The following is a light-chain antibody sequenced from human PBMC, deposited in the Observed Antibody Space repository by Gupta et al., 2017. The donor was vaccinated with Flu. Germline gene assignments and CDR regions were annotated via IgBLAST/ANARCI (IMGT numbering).Light chain of an antibody. CDR3: QQYKAYSVT. Sequence: DIQMTQSPSTLSASVGDRVTITCRASQSILSWLAWYQQKPGKAPKLLIYKASILKDGVSSRFSGSGSGTEFTLTINGLQPDDFATYYCQQYKAYSVTFGGGTRVEIK. J-gene: IGKJ4*01. V-gene: IGKV1-5*03. CDR1: QSILSW. CDR2: KAS.